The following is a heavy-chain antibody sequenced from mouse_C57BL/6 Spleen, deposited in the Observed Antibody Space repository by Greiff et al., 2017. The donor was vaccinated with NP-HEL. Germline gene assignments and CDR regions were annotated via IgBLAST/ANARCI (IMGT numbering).Heavy chain of an antibody. CDR3: ARSGYYSNYGDY. CDR1: GYAFSSSW. Sequence: VQLQQPGPELVKPGASVKISCKASGYAFSSSWMNWVKQRPGKGLEWIGRIYPGDGDTNYNGKFKGKATLTADKSSSTAYMQLSSLTSEDSAVYFCARSGYYSNYGDYWGQGTTLTVSS. CDR2: IYPGDGDT. D-gene: IGHD2-5*01. V-gene: IGHV1-82*01. J-gene: IGHJ2*01.